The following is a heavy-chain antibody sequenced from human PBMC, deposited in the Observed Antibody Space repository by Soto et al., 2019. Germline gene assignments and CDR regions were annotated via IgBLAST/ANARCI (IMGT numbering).Heavy chain of an antibody. V-gene: IGHV1-18*04. J-gene: IGHJ3*02. Sequence: ASVKVSCKASGYTFTSYGISWVRQAPGQGLEWMGWISAYNGNTNYAQKLQGRVTMTTDTSTSTAYMELRSLRSDDTAVYYCAAVDYYDSSGYYYSPGGPSDFDIWGQGTMVT. CDR1: GYTFTSYG. CDR2: ISAYNGNT. CDR3: AAVDYYDSSGYYYSPGGPSDFDI. D-gene: IGHD3-22*01.